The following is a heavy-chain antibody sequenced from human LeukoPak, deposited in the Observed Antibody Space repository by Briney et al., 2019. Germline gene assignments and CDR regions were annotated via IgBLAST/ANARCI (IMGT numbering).Heavy chain of an antibody. D-gene: IGHD4-17*01. CDR2: IYHSGST. J-gene: IGHJ4*02. V-gene: IGHV4-4*02. Sequence: PSGTLSLTCAVSGGSISSSNWWSWVRQPPGKGLEWIGEIYHSGSTNYNPSLKSRVTISVDKSKNQFSLKLSSVTAADTAVYYCASRATVTTRPSPPYFDYWGQGTLVTVSS. CDR1: GGSISSSNW. CDR3: ASRATVTTRPSPPYFDY.